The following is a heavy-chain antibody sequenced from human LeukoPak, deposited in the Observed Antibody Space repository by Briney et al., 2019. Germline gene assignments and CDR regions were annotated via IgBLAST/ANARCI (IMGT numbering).Heavy chain of an antibody. J-gene: IGHJ5*02. CDR1: GGSFTDYF. CDR2: INDYTGDT. Sequence: SETLSLTCTVFGGSFTDYFWTWIRHSPGKGLEWIGEINDYTGDTKYNPSLNSRVSISLEKSKNQFSLELNSVTAADTAVYYCARSGDPVLQDLWGQGTLVTVSS. CDR3: ARSGDPVLQDL. D-gene: IGHD3-10*01. V-gene: IGHV4-34*01.